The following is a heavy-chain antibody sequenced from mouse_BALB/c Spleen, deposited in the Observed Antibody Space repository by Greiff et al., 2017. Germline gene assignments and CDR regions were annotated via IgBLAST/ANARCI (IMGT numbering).Heavy chain of an antibody. J-gene: IGHJ3*01. CDR3: ARGGTTVVEEAWFAY. D-gene: IGHD1-1*01. Sequence: EVQGVESGGDLVKPGGSLKLSCAASGFTFSSYGMSWVRQTPDKRLEWVATISSGGSYTYYPDSVKGRFTISRDNAKNTLYLQMSSLKSEDTAMYYCARGGTTVVEEAWFAYWGQGTLVTVSA. CDR1: GFTFSSYG. CDR2: ISSGGSYT. V-gene: IGHV5-6*01.